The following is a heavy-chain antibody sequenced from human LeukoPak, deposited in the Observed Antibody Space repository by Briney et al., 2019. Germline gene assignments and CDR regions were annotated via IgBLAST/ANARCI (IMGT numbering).Heavy chain of an antibody. Sequence: SGGSLRLSCAASGFTFSSYAMSWVRQAPGKGLEWVSAISGSGGSTYYADSVKGRFTISRDNSKNTLYLQMNSLRAEDTAVYYCAKDLYSSGWFGDYYYYGMDVWGHGTTVTVSS. CDR2: ISGSGGST. CDR3: AKDLYSSGWFGDYYYYGMDV. CDR1: GFTFSSYA. V-gene: IGHV3-23*01. J-gene: IGHJ6*02. D-gene: IGHD6-19*01.